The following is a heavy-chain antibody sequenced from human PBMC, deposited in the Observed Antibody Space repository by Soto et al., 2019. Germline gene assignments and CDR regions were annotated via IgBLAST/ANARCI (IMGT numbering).Heavy chain of an antibody. J-gene: IGHJ5*02. CDR2: VYYSGST. CDR1: GGSISSYY. CDR3: ARWGVDTAMVTEWFDL. Sequence: QVQLQESGPGLVKPSETLSLTCTVSGGSISSYYWSWIRQPPGKGLEWIGYVYYSGSTGYNPSLKSRVTISADTSKNQLSLKLSSVTAADTAVYYCARWGVDTAMVTEWFDLWGQGTLVTVS. V-gene: IGHV4-59*08. D-gene: IGHD5-18*01.